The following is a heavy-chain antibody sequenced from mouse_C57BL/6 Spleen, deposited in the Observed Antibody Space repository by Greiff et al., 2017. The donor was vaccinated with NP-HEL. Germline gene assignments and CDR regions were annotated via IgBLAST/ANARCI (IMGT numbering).Heavy chain of an antibody. V-gene: IGHV1-18*01. D-gene: IGHD1-1*01. J-gene: IGHJ4*01. Sequence: VQLKESGPELVKPGASVKIPCKASGYTFTDYNMDWVKQSHGKSLEWIGDINPNNGGTIYNQKFKGKATLTVDKSSSTAYMELRSLTSEDTAVYYCARMRTTVVRTYAMDYWGQGTSVTVSS. CDR3: ARMRTTVVRTYAMDY. CDR2: INPNNGGT. CDR1: GYTFTDYN.